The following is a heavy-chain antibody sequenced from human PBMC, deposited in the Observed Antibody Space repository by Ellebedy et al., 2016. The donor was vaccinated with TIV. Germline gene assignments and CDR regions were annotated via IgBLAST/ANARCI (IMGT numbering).Heavy chain of an antibody. CDR2: INPSGGST. V-gene: IGHV1-46*01. D-gene: IGHD1-26*01. Sequence: AASVKVSCKASGYTFTSYYMHWARQAPGQGLEWMGRINPSGGSTSYAQKFQGRVTMTRDTSTSTVHVELSSLRSEDTAVYYCARDEWGTGMDVWGQGTTVTVSS. J-gene: IGHJ6*02. CDR1: GYTFTSYY. CDR3: ARDEWGTGMDV.